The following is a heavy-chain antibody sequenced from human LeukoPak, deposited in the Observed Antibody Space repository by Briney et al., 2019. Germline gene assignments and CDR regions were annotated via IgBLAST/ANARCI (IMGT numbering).Heavy chain of an antibody. CDR1: GFTFSNYA. CDR3: AKVVAGNIDYYFDY. D-gene: IGHD2/OR15-2a*01. Sequence: GGSLRLSCAASGFTFSNYAMSWVRQAPGKGLEWVAGISGTGGSTHYADSVKGRFTISRDNSKNTVYLQMRNLRVEDTAVYYCAKVVAGNIDYYFDYWGQGILVAVSS. CDR2: ISGTGGST. J-gene: IGHJ4*02. V-gene: IGHV3-23*01.